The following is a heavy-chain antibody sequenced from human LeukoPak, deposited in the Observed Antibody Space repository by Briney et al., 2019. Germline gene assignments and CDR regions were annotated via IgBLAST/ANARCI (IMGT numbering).Heavy chain of an antibody. CDR3: ARDCKGKRYYYYGMDV. CDR2: INHSGST. Sequence: PSETLSLTCTVSGGSVSTGSYYWSWIRQPPGKGLEWIGEINHSGSTNYNPSLKSRVTISVDTSKNQFSLKLSSVTAADTAVYYCARDCKGKRYYYYGMDVWGQGTTVTVSS. D-gene: IGHD2/OR15-2a*01. J-gene: IGHJ6*02. CDR1: GGSVSTGSYY. V-gene: IGHV4-39*07.